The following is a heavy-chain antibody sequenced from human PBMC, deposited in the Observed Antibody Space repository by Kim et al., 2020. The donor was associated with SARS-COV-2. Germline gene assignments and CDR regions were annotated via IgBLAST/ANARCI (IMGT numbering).Heavy chain of an antibody. CDR2: IRSDGSDI. V-gene: IGHV3-74*03. CDR3: AKVGDYDSSGFYAFFRS. J-gene: IGHJ5*02. CDR1: GFDFSTYW. Sequence: GGSLRLSCEASGFDFSTYWMHWVRQAPGKGLVWVSRIRSDGSDIKYADSVKGRFTISRDNAKNTLYLQMNSLRTEDTAVYYCAKVGDYDSSGFYAFFRSWGQGARVTVSS. D-gene: IGHD3-22*01.